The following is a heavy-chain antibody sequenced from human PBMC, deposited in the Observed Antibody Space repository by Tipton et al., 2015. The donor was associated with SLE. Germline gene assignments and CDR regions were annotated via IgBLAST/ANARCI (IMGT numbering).Heavy chain of an antibody. Sequence: SLRLSCAASGFTFSSYGMHWVRQAPGKGLEWVAVIWYDGRNKYYADSVKGRFTISRDNSKNTLYLQMNSLRAEDTAVYYWARDEASSGCNDAFDIWGQGTMVTVSS. D-gene: IGHD6-19*01. CDR2: IWYDGRNK. J-gene: IGHJ3*02. CDR3: ARDEASSGCNDAFDI. CDR1: GFTFSSYG. V-gene: IGHV3-33*01.